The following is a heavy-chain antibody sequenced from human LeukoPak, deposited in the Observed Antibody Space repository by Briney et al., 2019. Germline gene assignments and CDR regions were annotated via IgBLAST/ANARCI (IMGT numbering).Heavy chain of an antibody. J-gene: IGHJ4*02. V-gene: IGHV3-9*01. D-gene: IGHD6-19*01. Sequence: GGSLRLSCAASGFTFDDYAMHWVRQAPGKGLEWVSGISWNSGSIGYADSVKGRFTISRDNAKNSLYLQMNSLRAEDTALYYCAKVVYPGSGWYRWNFDYWGQGTLVTVSS. CDR3: AKVVYPGSGWYRWNFDY. CDR1: GFTFDDYA. CDR2: ISWNSGSI.